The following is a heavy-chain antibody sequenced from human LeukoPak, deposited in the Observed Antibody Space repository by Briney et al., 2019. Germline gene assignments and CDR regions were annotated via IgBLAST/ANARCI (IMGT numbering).Heavy chain of an antibody. V-gene: IGHV4-59*01. CDR2: IYYSGST. Sequence: SETLSLTCTVSGGSISSYYWSWIRPPPGKGLEWIGYIYYSGSTNYNPSLKSRVTISVDTSKNQFSLKLSSVTAADTAVYYRARGGSMYSGYDPRFDYWGQGTLVTVSS. CDR1: GGSISSYY. D-gene: IGHD5-12*01. J-gene: IGHJ4*02. CDR3: ARGGSMYSGYDPRFDY.